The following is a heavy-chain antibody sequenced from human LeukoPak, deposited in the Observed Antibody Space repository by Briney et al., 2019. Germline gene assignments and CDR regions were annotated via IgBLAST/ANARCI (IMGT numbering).Heavy chain of an antibody. Sequence: GASVKVSCKASGGTFSSYAISWVRPAPGQGLEWMGRIIPIFGTANYAQKFQGRVTITTDESTSTAYMELSSLRSEDTAVYYCARPELSDAFDIWGQGTMVTVSS. CDR3: ARPELSDAFDI. CDR2: IIPIFGTA. D-gene: IGHD1-14*01. J-gene: IGHJ3*02. CDR1: GGTFSSYA. V-gene: IGHV1-69*05.